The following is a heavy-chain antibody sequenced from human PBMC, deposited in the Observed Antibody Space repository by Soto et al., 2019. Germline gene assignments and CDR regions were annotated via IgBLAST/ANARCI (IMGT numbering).Heavy chain of an antibody. D-gene: IGHD2-15*01. J-gene: IGHJ4*02. Sequence: QVQLVESGGGVVQPGRSLRLSCAASGFTFSSYAMHWVRQAPGKGLEWVAVISYDGSNKYYADSVKGRFTISRDNSKNTLYLQMNGLRAEDTAVYYCARGRWTSRPSDYWGQGTLVTVSS. CDR1: GFTFSSYA. CDR3: ARGRWTSRPSDY. CDR2: ISYDGSNK. V-gene: IGHV3-30-3*01.